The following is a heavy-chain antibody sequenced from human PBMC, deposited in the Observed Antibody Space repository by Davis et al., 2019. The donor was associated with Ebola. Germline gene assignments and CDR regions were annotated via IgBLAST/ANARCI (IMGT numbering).Heavy chain of an antibody. J-gene: IGHJ6*02. V-gene: IGHV4-31*03. CDR1: GGSISSGGYY. Sequence: PSETLSLTCTVSGGSISSGGYYWSWIRQHPGKGLEWIGYIYYSGSTYYNPSLKSRVTIYADTSKNQFSLKLGSVTAADTALYYCARGGSDPQNHPYGMDVWGQGTTVTVSS. CDR2: IYYSGST. D-gene: IGHD1-14*01. CDR3: ARGGSDPQNHPYGMDV.